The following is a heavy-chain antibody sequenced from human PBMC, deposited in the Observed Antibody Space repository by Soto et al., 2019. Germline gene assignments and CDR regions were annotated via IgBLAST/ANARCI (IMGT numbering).Heavy chain of an antibody. CDR1: GVSFSGYY. J-gene: IGHJ6*03. CDR3: ARGILHCSSTSCWVYYYYYMDV. V-gene: IGHV4-34*01. Sequence: SDTLSLTCAVYGVSFSGYYWILIRQPPGKGLEWIGEINHSGSTNYNPSLKSRVTISVDTSKNQFSLKLSSVTAADTAVYYCARGILHCSSTSCWVYYYYYMDVWGKGTTVTVSS. CDR2: INHSGST. D-gene: IGHD2-2*01.